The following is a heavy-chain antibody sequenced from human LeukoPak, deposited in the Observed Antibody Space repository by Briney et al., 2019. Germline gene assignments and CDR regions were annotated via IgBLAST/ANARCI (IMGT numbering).Heavy chain of an antibody. J-gene: IGHJ4*02. V-gene: IGHV3-23*01. CDR3: AKDGWELLVDY. Sequence: GGSLRLSCAASGFTFSSYAMSWVRQAPGKGLEWVSVVSGTGGSTYYADSVKGRFTISRDNSKNTLYLQMNSLRAEDTAVYYCAKDGWELLVDYWGQGTLVTVSS. D-gene: IGHD1-26*01. CDR1: GFTFSSYA. CDR2: VSGTGGST.